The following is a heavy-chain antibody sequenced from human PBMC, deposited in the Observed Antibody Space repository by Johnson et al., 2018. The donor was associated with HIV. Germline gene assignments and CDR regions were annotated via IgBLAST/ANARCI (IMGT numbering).Heavy chain of an antibody. CDR2: ISYDGSNK. Sequence: VQLVESGGGVVRPGGSLRLSCAASRFTFDDYGMSWVRQAPGKGLEWVAVISYDGSNKYYADSVKGRFTISRDNSKNTLYLQMNSLRAEDTAVYYCAKPYYDFWSGYYEYNAFDLWGRGTSVTVS. CDR1: RFTFDDYG. J-gene: IGHJ3*01. V-gene: IGHV3-30*18. D-gene: IGHD3-3*01. CDR3: AKPYYDFWSGYYEYNAFDL.